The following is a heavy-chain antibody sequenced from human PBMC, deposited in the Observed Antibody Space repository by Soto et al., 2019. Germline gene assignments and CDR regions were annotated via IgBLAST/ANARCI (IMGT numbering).Heavy chain of an antibody. CDR2: ISTYSGDT. D-gene: IGHD5-12*01. CDR1: GYTFFTYD. J-gene: IGHJ5*02. Sequence: QVHLVQSGVEVKTTGASVKVSCQASGYTFFTYDISWVRQAPGQGLEWMGWISTYSGDTKDAQKFQGRITMTIDTSTTTAYLELRSLRSDDTAVYYCARHHGPTTSENWFDPWGQGTLVNVS. V-gene: IGHV1-18*01. CDR3: ARHHGPTTSENWFDP.